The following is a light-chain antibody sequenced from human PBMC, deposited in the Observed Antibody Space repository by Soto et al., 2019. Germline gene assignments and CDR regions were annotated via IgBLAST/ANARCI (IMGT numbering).Light chain of an antibody. V-gene: IGKV3-20*01. J-gene: IGKJ1*01. CDR2: GTS. Sequence: EIELTQSPGSLSLSPGERATLSCRTSQSVLNSYLSWYMQKPGQAPRLVIYGTSHRATGIPDRFSGSGSGTEFTLSISRLEPEDFAVYYCQHYGFTTWTFGQGTKVDIK. CDR3: QHYGFTTWT. CDR1: QSVLNSY.